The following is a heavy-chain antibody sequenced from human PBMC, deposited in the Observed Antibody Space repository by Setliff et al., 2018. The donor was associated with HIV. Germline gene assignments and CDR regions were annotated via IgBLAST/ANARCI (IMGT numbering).Heavy chain of an antibody. CDR2: ISLSGST. J-gene: IGHJ5*02. CDR1: GYSLSSASY. Sequence: KTSETLSLTCSVSGYSLSSASYWGWIRQSPEKGLEWIGSISLSGSTYYNPSLQSRVTISIDMSKNHFSLNLKSVTAADTAIYYCARGLTAPAAAGSWGQGMLVTAPQ. V-gene: IGHV4-38-2*02. D-gene: IGHD6-13*01. CDR3: ARGLTAPAAAGS.